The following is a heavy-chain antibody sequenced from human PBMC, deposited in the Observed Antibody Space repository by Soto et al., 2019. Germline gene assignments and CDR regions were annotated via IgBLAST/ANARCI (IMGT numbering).Heavy chain of an antibody. D-gene: IGHD4-17*01. CDR3: AKGAVTTSLYYFDY. V-gene: IGHV3-30*18. CDR2: ISSDGSEK. Sequence: VAVISSDGSEKYYAGSVKGRVSISRDNSKSTLYLQMDSLRAEDTAVYYCAKGAVTTSLYYFDYWGQGTLVTVSS. J-gene: IGHJ4*02.